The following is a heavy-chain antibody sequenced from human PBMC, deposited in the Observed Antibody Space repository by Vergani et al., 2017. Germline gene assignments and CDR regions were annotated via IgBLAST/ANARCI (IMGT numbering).Heavy chain of an antibody. D-gene: IGHD2-2*01. J-gene: IGHJ3*02. V-gene: IGHV3-30*02. Sequence: QVQLVESGGGVVQPGRSLRLSCAASGFSFSSFGFHWVRQAPGKGLEWVAFIHYDGSHEYYIDSVKGRFTISRDNSKNTLILQMNGLRAEDTAVYYCAKVGCSSTSCSSDAFDIWGQGTMVTVSS. CDR2: IHYDGSHE. CDR1: GFSFSSFG. CDR3: AKVGCSSTSCSSDAFDI.